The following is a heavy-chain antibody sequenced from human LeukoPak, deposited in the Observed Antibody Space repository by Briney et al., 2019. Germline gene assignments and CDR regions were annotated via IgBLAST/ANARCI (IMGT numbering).Heavy chain of an antibody. CDR1: GFIFSTYG. D-gene: IGHD1-26*01. V-gene: IGHV3-30*03. CDR3: TTDPSELTSDAFDI. Sequence: GGSLRLSCAASGFIFSTYGIHWVRQAPGKGLEWVAVISNDGSNKYYADSVKGRFTISRDNSKNTLYLQMNSLRAEDTAVYYCTTDPSELTSDAFDIWGQGTMVTVSS. J-gene: IGHJ3*02. CDR2: ISNDGSNK.